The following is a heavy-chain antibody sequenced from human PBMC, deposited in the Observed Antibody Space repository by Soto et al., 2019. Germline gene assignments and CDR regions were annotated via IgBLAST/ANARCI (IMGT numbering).Heavy chain of an antibody. CDR3: ARLITIFGVVNPSWFDP. J-gene: IGHJ5*02. CDR1: GGTFSSYA. CDR2: IIPIFGTA. V-gene: IGHV1-69*06. D-gene: IGHD3-3*01. Sequence: SVKVSCKASGGTFSSYAISWVRQAPGQGLEWMGGIIPIFGTANYAQKFQGRVTITADKSTSTAYMELSSLRSEDTAVYYCARLITIFGVVNPSWFDPWGQGTLVTVSA.